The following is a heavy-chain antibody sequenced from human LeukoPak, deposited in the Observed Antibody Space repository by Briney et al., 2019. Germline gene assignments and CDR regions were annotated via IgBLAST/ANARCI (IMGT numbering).Heavy chain of an antibody. CDR2: LYHSDSA. Sequence: SETLSLTCVVSGFSTSNGYYWVWIRQPPGRGLEWIGSLYHSDSAYYNTSLRSRVSMSVDMSKNQFSLTLSFVTAADTAVYYCARQHDSYYYYYIDVWGSGTTVTVSS. CDR1: GFSTSNGYY. V-gene: IGHV4-38-2*01. CDR3: ARQHDSYYYYYIDV. J-gene: IGHJ6*03.